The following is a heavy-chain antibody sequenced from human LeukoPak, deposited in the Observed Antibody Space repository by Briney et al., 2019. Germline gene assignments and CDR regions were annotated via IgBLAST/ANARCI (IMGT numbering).Heavy chain of an antibody. V-gene: IGHV3-66*01. CDR3: ATGMGNYDGSHY. CDR2: IYSGGSI. CDR1: GFTVSSNY. Sequence: GGSLRLSCAVSGFTVSSNYMSWVRQAPGKGLEWVSGIYSGGSIYYADSVKGRFTISRDNSKNTLYVQMNSLRAEDTAVYYCATGMGNYDGSHYWGQGTLVTVSS. D-gene: IGHD3-22*01. J-gene: IGHJ4*02.